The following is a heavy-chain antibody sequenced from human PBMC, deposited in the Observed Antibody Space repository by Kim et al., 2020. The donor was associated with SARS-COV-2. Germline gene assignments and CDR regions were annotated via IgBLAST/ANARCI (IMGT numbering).Heavy chain of an antibody. CDR1: GFTFSSYS. J-gene: IGHJ4*02. V-gene: IGHV3-21*01. CDR3: AREISRYCSSTSCHTTDY. Sequence: GGSLRLSCAASGFTFSSYSMNWVRQAPGKGLEWVSSISSSSSYIYYADSVKGRFTISRDNAKNSLYLQMNSLRAEDTAVYYCAREISRYCSSTSCHTTDYWGQGTLGTVSS. D-gene: IGHD2-2*01. CDR2: ISSSSSYI.